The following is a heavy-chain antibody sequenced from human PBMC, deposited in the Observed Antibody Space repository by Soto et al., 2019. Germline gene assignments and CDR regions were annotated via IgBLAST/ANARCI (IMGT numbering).Heavy chain of an antibody. CDR1: GGSVSSGSYY. CDR2: IYYSGST. J-gene: IGHJ4*02. CDR3: ARDRLERNFDY. V-gene: IGHV4-61*01. Sequence: PSETLSLTCTVSGGSVSSGSYYWSWIRQPPGKGLEWIGYIYYSGSTNYNPSLKSRVTISVDTSKNQFSLKLSSVTAADTAVYYCARDRLERNFDYWGQGTLVTVYS. D-gene: IGHD1-1*01.